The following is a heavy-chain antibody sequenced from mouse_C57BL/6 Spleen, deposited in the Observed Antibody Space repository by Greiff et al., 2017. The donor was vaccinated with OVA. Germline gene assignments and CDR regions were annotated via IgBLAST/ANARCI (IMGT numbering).Heavy chain of an antibody. D-gene: IGHD2-2*01. CDR1: GYSITSGYY. J-gene: IGHJ2*01. V-gene: IGHV3-6*01. Sequence: DVQLVESGPGLVKPSQSLSLTCSVTGYSITSGYYWNWIRQFPGNKLEWMGYISYDGSNNYNPSLKNRISITRDTSKNQFFLKLNSVTTEDTATYYCARKGIYYGYDCFDYWGQGTTLTVSS. CDR2: ISYDGSN. CDR3: ARKGIYYGYDCFDY.